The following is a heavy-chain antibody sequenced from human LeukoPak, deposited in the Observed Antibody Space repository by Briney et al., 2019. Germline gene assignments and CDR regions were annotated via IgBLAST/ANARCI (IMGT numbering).Heavy chain of an antibody. Sequence: PSETLSLTCTVSGGSISSYYWSWIRQPPGKGLEWIGYIYYSGSTNSNPSLKSRVTISVDTSKNQFSLKLSSVTAADTAVYYCARHDYYGSGHYNWFDPWGQGTLVTVSS. V-gene: IGHV4-59*08. D-gene: IGHD3-10*01. CDR2: IYYSGST. J-gene: IGHJ5*02. CDR1: GGSISSYY. CDR3: ARHDYYGSGHYNWFDP.